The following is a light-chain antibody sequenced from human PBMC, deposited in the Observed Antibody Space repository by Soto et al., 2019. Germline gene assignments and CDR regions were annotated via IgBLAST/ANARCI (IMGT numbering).Light chain of an antibody. J-gene: IGKJ1*01. CDR2: GAS. V-gene: IGKV3-20*01. Sequence: EIVLTQSPGTLSLSPGERATLSCRASQSVSSTYLAWYQQKPGQAPGLLLYGASNRASGIPDRFAGSGSGTDFTLTISSLQPEDFAVYYCQQYNNWPWTFGQGTKVDIK. CDR3: QQYNNWPWT. CDR1: QSVSSTY.